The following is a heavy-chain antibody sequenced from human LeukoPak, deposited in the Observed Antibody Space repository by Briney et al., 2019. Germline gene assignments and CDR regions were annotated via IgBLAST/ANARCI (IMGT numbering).Heavy chain of an antibody. CDR2: ISSSSSYI. J-gene: IGHJ6*03. V-gene: IGHV3-21*01. D-gene: IGHD1-26*01. CDR1: GFTFSSYS. CDR3: ARAYSERYGLGYYYMDV. Sequence: GRSLRLSCAASGFTFSSYSMNWVRQAPGKGLEWVSSISSSSSYIYYADSVKGRFTISRDNAKNSLYLQMNSLRAEDTAVYYCARAYSERYGLGYYYMDVWGKGTTVTISS.